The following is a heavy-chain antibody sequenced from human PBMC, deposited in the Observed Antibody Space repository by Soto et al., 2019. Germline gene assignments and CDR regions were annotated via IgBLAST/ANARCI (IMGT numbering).Heavy chain of an antibody. J-gene: IGHJ6*02. CDR1: GYTFTSYG. D-gene: IGHD1-1*01. Sequence: VKVSCKASGYTFTSYGISWVRQAPGQGLEWMGWISAYNGNTNYAQKLQGRVTMTTDTSTSTAYMELRSLRSDDTAVYYCARDAPKTNDYYYYGMDVWGQGTTVTVSS. CDR3: ARDAPKTNDYYYYGMDV. V-gene: IGHV1-18*01. CDR2: ISAYNGNT.